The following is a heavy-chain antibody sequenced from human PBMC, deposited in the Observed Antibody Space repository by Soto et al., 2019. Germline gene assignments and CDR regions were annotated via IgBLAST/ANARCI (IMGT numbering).Heavy chain of an antibody. CDR2: ISSSSSYI. D-gene: IGHD2-15*01. Sequence: EVQLVESGGGLVKPGGSLRLSCAASGFTFSSYSMNWVRQAPGKGLEWVSSISSSSSYIYYADSVKGRFTISRDNAKNSLYLQMNSLRAEVTAVYYCARDIESRYYGMDVWGQGTTVTVSS. V-gene: IGHV3-21*01. CDR1: GFTFSSYS. CDR3: ARDIESRYYGMDV. J-gene: IGHJ6*02.